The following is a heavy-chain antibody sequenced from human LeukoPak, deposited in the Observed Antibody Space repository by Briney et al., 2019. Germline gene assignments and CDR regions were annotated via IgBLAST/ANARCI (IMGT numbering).Heavy chain of an antibody. CDR2: ISYDGSTK. Sequence: GRSLRLSCAASGFIFSTHGMHWVRQAPGKGLEWVSLISYDGSTKYYADFVEGRFTISRDNSKSTLYLQLNSLRVEDTAVYYCAKDRHFYGAGTYYNLDYWGQGTLVTVSS. J-gene: IGHJ4*02. CDR1: GFIFSTHG. CDR3: AKDRHFYGAGTYYNLDY. D-gene: IGHD3-10*01. V-gene: IGHV3-30*18.